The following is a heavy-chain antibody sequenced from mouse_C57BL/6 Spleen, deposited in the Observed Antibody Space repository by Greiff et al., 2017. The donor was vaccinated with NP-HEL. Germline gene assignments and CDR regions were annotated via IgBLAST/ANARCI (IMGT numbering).Heavy chain of an antibody. J-gene: IGHJ2*01. Sequence: VQLQQPGAELVRPGTSVKLSCTASGYTFTSYWMHWVKQRPGQGLEWIGVIDPSDSYTNYNQKFKGKATLTVDTSSSTAYMQLSSLTSKDSAVYYCAREELRLPYFDYWGQGTTLTVSS. CDR1: GYTFTSYW. D-gene: IGHD3-2*02. CDR2: IDPSDSYT. V-gene: IGHV1-59*01. CDR3: AREELRLPYFDY.